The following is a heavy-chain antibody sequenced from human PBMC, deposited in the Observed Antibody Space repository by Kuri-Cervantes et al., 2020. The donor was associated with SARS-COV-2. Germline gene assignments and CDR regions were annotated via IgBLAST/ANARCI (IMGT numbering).Heavy chain of an antibody. V-gene: IGHV3-23*01. CDR3: AKGEDIVSLPGDFDL. D-gene: IGHD2-15*01. J-gene: IGHJ4*02. CDR1: GVTYRFFA. Sequence: GESLKISCVASGVTYRFFAMHWVRQAPGKGLQWVAAISTSGGSLYPADSVKGRFSISRDESNNVLYLQMDRLRGEDTAIYYCAKGEDIVSLPGDFDLWGQGTVVTVSS. CDR2: ISTSGGSL.